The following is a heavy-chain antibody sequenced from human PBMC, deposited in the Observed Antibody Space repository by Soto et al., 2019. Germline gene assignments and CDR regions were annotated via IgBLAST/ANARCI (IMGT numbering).Heavy chain of an antibody. V-gene: IGHV4-34*01. J-gene: IGHJ5*02. D-gene: IGHD3-3*01. CDR1: GGSVNGYY. Sequence: TSETLSLTCAVYGGSVNGYYWNWIRQPPGKGLEWIGEINHTGGTHYNPSLKSRVTMSVDTSKDQFSLRLSSVTAADTAIYYCATRITVFGLLIPPFDPWGQGTQVTVSS. CDR3: ATRITVFGLLIPPFDP. CDR2: INHTGGT.